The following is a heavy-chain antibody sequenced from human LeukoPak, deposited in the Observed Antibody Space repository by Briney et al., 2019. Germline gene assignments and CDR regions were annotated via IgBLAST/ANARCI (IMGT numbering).Heavy chain of an antibody. V-gene: IGHV1-46*01. J-gene: IGHJ3*02. D-gene: IGHD2-21*02. CDR3: ARDKVVTAISASFDI. Sequence: ASVTVSFKAAGYSFLNYYIHWVRPAPGQGLEWMAFINPSGGGTTYAEKFQGRVTVTMDTSTSTVYMELSSLRSEDTAVYYCARDKVVTAISASFDIWGQGTMVTVSS. CDR2: INPSGGGT. CDR1: GYSFLNYY.